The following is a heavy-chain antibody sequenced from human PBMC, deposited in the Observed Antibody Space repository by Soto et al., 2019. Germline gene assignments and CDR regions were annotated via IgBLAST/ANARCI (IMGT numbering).Heavy chain of an antibody. CDR2: ISPWKGNT. D-gene: IGHD3-3*01. Sequence: XSVKGACNASGNHFRPYGSNWVRQAPGQGLEWMGWISPWKGNTNYAQSFQGRVTMTTDTSTSTAYMELRSLRSDDTAVYYCARGDTIFGVVNPFYGMDVWGQGTTVPVS. V-gene: IGHV1-18*04. CDR1: GNHFRPYG. CDR3: ARGDTIFGVVNPFYGMDV. J-gene: IGHJ6*02.